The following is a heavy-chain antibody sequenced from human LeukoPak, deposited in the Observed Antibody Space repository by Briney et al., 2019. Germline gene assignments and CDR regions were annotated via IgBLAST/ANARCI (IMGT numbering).Heavy chain of an antibody. CDR3: AKGGHDFWSGYST. D-gene: IGHD3-3*01. Sequence: GGSLRLSCAASGLIFDDSAMHWVRQGPGKGLEWVSLISRNSNSTHYADSVKGRFTISRDNNKKSLYLQMNSLTTEDTALYYCAKGGHDFWSGYSTWGQGTLVTVSS. V-gene: IGHV3-43*02. CDR2: ISRNSNST. J-gene: IGHJ5*02. CDR1: GLIFDDSA.